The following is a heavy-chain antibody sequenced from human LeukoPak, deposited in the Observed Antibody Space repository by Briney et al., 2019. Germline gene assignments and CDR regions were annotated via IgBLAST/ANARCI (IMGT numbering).Heavy chain of an antibody. J-gene: IGHJ4*02. V-gene: IGHV3-30-3*01. Sequence: PGGSLRLSCAASGFTFSSYAMHWVRPAPGKGLEWVAVISYDGSNKYYADSVKGRFTISRDNSKNTLYLQMNSLRAEDTAVYYCARDSILDYWGQGTLVTVSS. CDR2: ISYDGSNK. CDR3: ARDSILDY. D-gene: IGHD6-6*01. CDR1: GFTFSSYA.